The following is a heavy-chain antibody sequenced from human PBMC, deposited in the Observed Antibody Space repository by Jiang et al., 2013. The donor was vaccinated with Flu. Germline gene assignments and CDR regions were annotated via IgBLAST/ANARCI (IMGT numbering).Heavy chain of an antibody. Sequence: SGGGLVQPGRSLRLSCAASGFTFDDYAMHWVRQAPGKGLEWVSGISWNSGSIGYADSVKGRFTISRDNAKNSLYLQMNSLRAEDTALYYCAKVFDILTGTDAFDIWGQGTMVTVSS. CDR3: AKVFDILTGTDAFDI. V-gene: IGHV3-9*01. J-gene: IGHJ3*02. D-gene: IGHD3-9*01. CDR1: GFTFDDYA. CDR2: ISWNSGSI.